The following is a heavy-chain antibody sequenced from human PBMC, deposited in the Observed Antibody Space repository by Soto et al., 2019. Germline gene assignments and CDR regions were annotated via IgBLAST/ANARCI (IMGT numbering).Heavy chain of an antibody. V-gene: IGHV4-4*02. CDR3: ARYCSGGSCYSYNWFDP. CDR1: GGSITSENW. Sequence: SETLSLTCTVSGGSITSENWWSWVRQPPGKGLEWIGEIYHSGSANYNPSLKSRVTISVDTSKNQFSLKLSSVTAADTAVYYCARYCSGGSCYSYNWFDPWGQGTLVTVS. J-gene: IGHJ5*02. CDR2: IYHSGSA. D-gene: IGHD2-15*01.